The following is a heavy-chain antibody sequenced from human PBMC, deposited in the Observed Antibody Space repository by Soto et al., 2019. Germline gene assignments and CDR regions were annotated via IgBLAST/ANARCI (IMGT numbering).Heavy chain of an antibody. CDR2: IYYSGST. J-gene: IGHJ4*02. D-gene: IGHD6-6*01. CDR3: ARDGYSSSEEGLEYFDY. Sequence: SETLSLTCTVSGGSISSGGYYWSWIRQHPGKGLEWIGYIYYSGSTYYNPSLKSRVTISVDTSKNQFSLKLSSVTAADTAVYYCARDGYSSSEEGLEYFDYWGQGTLVTVSS. CDR1: GGSISSGGYY. V-gene: IGHV4-31*03.